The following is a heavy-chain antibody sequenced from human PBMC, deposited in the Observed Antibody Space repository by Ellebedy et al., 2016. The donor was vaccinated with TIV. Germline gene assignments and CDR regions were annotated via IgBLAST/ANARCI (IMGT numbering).Heavy chain of an antibody. V-gene: IGHV3-23*01. D-gene: IGHD6-19*01. CDR2: IIGSGGST. CDR1: GFTFSTYA. Sequence: GESLKISCAASGFTFSTYAMNWLRLAPGKGLEWVSSIIGSGGSTLYADSVKGRFTISRDNSKNMVYLQMNSLRVEDTAVYYCAKGGYRSAWYLVFDYWGQGTLVTVSS. J-gene: IGHJ4*02. CDR3: AKGGYRSAWYLVFDY.